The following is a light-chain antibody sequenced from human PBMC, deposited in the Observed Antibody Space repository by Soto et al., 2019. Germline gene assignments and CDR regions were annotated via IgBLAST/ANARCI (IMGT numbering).Light chain of an antibody. Sequence: EIVLTQSPGTLSLSPGETATLSCRASQSVSSTYLAWYQQKPGQAPRLLIYGASSRVTGIPHRFSGSGSLTDFTLSISRLEPEDFAVYYCQEYGRSPPWTFGQGTKVEI. V-gene: IGKV3-20*01. CDR3: QEYGRSPPWT. CDR2: GAS. J-gene: IGKJ1*01. CDR1: QSVSSTY.